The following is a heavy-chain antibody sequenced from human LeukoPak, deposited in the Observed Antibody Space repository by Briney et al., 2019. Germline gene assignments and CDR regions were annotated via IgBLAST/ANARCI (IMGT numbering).Heavy chain of an antibody. J-gene: IGHJ6*02. CDR3: AKDRYYGSGSYYAYYYGMDV. D-gene: IGHD3-10*01. V-gene: IGHV3-23*01. CDR2: ISGSGGST. Sequence: GGSLRLSCAASGFTFSSYAMSWVRQAPGKGLEWVSAISGSGGSTYYADSVKGRFTISRDNSKNTLYLQMNSLRAEDTAVYYCAKDRYYGSGSYYAYYYGMDVWGQGTTVTVSS. CDR1: GFTFSSYA.